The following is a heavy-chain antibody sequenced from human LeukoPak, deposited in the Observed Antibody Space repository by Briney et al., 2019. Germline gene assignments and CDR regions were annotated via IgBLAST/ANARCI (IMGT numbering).Heavy chain of an antibody. V-gene: IGHV3-53*01. CDR3: ASGSGSYRTPYYYMDV. CDR2: IYSGGST. Sequence: GGSLRLSCAASGFTVSSNYMSWVRQAPGQGLEWVSVIYSGGSTYHADSVKGRFTISRDNSKNTLYLQMNSLRAEDTAVYYCASGSGSYRTPYYYMDVWGTGTTVTVSS. D-gene: IGHD3-10*01. CDR1: GFTVSSNY. J-gene: IGHJ6*03.